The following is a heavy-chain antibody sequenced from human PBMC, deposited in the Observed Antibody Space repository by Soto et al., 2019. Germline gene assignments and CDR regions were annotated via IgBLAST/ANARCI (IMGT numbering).Heavy chain of an antibody. CDR3: ARDPEYSSSSRPYYYYGMDV. Sequence: GGSLRLSCAASGFTFSSYWMSWVRQAPGKGLEWVANIKQDGSEKYYVDSVKGRFTISRDNAKNSLYLQMNSLRAEDTAVYYCARDPEYSSSSRPYYYYGMDVWGQGTTVTVSS. CDR2: IKQDGSEK. CDR1: GFTFSSYW. J-gene: IGHJ6*02. D-gene: IGHD6-6*01. V-gene: IGHV3-7*03.